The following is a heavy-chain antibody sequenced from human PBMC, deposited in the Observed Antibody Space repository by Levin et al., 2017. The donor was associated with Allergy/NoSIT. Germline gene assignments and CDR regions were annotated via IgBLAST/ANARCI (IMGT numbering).Heavy chain of an antibody. V-gene: IGHV3-66*01. J-gene: IGHJ3*02. Sequence: PGGSLRLSCAASGFTVSSNYMSWVRQAPGKGLEWVSVIYSGGSTYYADSEKGRFTISRDNSKNTLYLQMNSLRAEDTAVYYCARDRTSYGSGSYYYAFDIWGQGTMVTVSS. CDR2: IYSGGST. CDR3: ARDRTSYGSGSYYYAFDI. CDR1: GFTVSSNY. D-gene: IGHD3-10*01.